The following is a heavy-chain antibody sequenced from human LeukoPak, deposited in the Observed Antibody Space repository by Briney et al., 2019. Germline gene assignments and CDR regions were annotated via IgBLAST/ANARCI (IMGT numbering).Heavy chain of an antibody. Sequence: GGSLRLSCAASGFTFSSYAMHWVRQAPGKGLEWVAVISYDGSNKYYADSVKGRFTISRDNSKNTLYLQMNSLRAEDTAVYYCARDWLIFGVVNYGMDVWGQGTTVTVSS. CDR1: GFTFSSYA. D-gene: IGHD3-3*01. CDR2: ISYDGSNK. V-gene: IGHV3-30-3*01. CDR3: ARDWLIFGVVNYGMDV. J-gene: IGHJ6*02.